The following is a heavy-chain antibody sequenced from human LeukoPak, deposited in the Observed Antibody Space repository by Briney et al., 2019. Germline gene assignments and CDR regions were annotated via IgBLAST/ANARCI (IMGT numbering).Heavy chain of an antibody. J-gene: IGHJ4*02. CDR2: IYYTGST. CDR1: GGSISSYY. CDR3: ARRLGVYGAFDY. Sequence: PSETLTLTCTVSGGSISSYYWSWIRQPPGQGLEYIGYIYYTGSTNYNPSLNSRVTISVDTSKDQFSLNLSSVTAADTAVYYCARRLGVYGAFDYWGQGTLVTVSS. D-gene: IGHD4/OR15-4a*01. V-gene: IGHV4-59*08.